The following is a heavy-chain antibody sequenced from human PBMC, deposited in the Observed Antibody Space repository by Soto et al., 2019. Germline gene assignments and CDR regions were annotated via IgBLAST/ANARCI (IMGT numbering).Heavy chain of an antibody. CDR3: ARGRTVRDHDDFDL. Sequence: QVQLVESGGGVVQPGRSLRLSCAASGFTFSSYSMHWVRQAPGKGLEWVAAMSYDGNSKYFADSVKGRFTISRDNSKNTLSLQMNSLGAEESAVYYCARGRTVRDHDDFDLWGQGTLVTVCS. CDR1: GFTFSSYS. V-gene: IGHV3-30-3*01. J-gene: IGHJ4*02. D-gene: IGHD1-1*01. CDR2: MSYDGNSK.